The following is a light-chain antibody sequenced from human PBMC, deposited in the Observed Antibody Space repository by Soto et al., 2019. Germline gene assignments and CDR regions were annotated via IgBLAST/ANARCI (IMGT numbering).Light chain of an antibody. CDR3: LQDFNFPFT. Sequence: AIQMTQSPFSLSASVGDRVTITCRASQDIRNHLAWYQQKPGTAPKVLISAASSLQTGVPSRFSGSGSGTDFTLTISSLQPEDFASYYCLQDFNFPFTVGQGTKLEVK. V-gene: IGKV1-6*01. CDR1: QDIRNH. J-gene: IGKJ2*01. CDR2: AAS.